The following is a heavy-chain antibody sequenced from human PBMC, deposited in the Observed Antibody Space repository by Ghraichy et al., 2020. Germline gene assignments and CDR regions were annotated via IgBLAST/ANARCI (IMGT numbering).Heavy chain of an antibody. CDR1: GYSISSGYY. J-gene: IGHJ5*02. D-gene: IGHD3-3*01. CDR3: ARETSPRLRFLEWLPNWFDP. Sequence: SETLSLTCAVSGYSISSGYYWGWIRQPPGKGLEWIGSIYHSGSTYYNPSLKSRVTISVDTSKNQFSLKLSSVTAADTAVYYCARETSPRLRFLEWLPNWFDPWGQGTLVTVSS. CDR2: IYHSGST. V-gene: IGHV4-38-2*02.